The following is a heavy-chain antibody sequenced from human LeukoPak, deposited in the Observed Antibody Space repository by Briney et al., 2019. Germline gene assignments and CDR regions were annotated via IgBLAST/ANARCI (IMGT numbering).Heavy chain of an antibody. CDR2: ISGSGGST. D-gene: IGHD3-3*01. Sequence: GGSLRLSCAASGFTFSSYAMSWVRQAPGKGLEWVSAISGSGGSTYYADSVKGRFTISRDNSKNTLYLQMNSLRAEDTAVYYCARGKDHDFWNPFDHWGQGTLVTVSS. V-gene: IGHV3-23*01. CDR3: ARGKDHDFWNPFDH. J-gene: IGHJ4*02. CDR1: GFTFSSYA.